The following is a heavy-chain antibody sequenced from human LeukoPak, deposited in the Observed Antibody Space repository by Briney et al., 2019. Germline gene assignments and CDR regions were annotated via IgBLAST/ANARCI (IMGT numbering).Heavy chain of an antibody. D-gene: IGHD3-9*01. J-gene: IGHJ6*02. Sequence: PGGSLRLSCAASGFTFSSYSMNWVRQAPGRGLEWVSYISSSSSTIYYADSVKGRVTISRDNAKNSLYLQMNSLRDEDTAVYYCASADILTGTYGMDVWGQGTTVTVSS. CDR3: ASADILTGTYGMDV. CDR1: GFTFSSYS. CDR2: ISSSSSTI. V-gene: IGHV3-48*02.